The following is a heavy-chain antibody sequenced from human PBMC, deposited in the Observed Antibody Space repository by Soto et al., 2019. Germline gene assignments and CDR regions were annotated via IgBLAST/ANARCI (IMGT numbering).Heavy chain of an antibody. D-gene: IGHD4-17*01. CDR3: ARDLYPGYGDNSSNY. Sequence: QVQLVQSGAEVKKPGASVKVSCKASGYTFTSYDINWVRQATGQGLEWMGWMNPISGNTGYAQKFEGRVTMTSNTSITTGDMELSSLRSEDTAVYYCARDLYPGYGDNSSNYWGQGALVTVSS. CDR1: GYTFTSYD. V-gene: IGHV1-8*01. J-gene: IGHJ4*02. CDR2: MNPISGNT.